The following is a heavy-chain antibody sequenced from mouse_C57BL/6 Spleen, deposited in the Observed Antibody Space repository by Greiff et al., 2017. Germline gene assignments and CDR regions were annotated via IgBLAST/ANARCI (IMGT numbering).Heavy chain of an antibody. CDR1: GFTFSDYG. J-gene: IGHJ1*03. D-gene: IGHD1-1*01. V-gene: IGHV5-17*01. CDR3: ARPTTVVAADWYFDV. CDR2: ISSGSSTI. Sequence: EVMLVESGGGLVKPGGSLKLSCAASGFTFSDYGMHWVRQAPEKGLEWVAYISSGSSTIYYADTVKGRFTISRDNAKNTLFLQMTSLRSEDTAMYYCARPTTVVAADWYFDVWGTGTTVTVSS.